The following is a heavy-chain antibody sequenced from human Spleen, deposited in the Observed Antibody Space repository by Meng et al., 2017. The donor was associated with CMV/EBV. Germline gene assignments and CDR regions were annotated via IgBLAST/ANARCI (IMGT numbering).Heavy chain of an antibody. J-gene: IGHJ6*02. V-gene: IGHV3-21*01. Sequence: GESLKISCAASGFAFNSYSMHWVRQAPGKGLEWVSSISSSSSNIYYADSVKGRFIISRGNAKNSLYLQMNSLRVEDTAVYYCARDIISIFGVITWAGMDVWGQGTTVTVSS. CDR3: ARDIISIFGVITWAGMDV. CDR1: GFAFNSYS. CDR2: ISSSSSNI. D-gene: IGHD3-3*01.